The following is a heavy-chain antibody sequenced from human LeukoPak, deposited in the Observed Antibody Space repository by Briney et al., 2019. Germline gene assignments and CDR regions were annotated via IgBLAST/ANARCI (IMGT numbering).Heavy chain of an antibody. CDR2: ISYDGSNK. V-gene: IGHV3-30*18. CDR1: GFTFSSYG. D-gene: IGHD6-19*01. Sequence: GGSLRLSCAASGFTFSSYGMHWVRQAPGKGLEWVAVISYDGSNKYYADSVKGRFTISRDNSQNTLYLQMNSLRAEDTAVYYCAKDTDSSGWRSVFDYWGQGTLVTVSS. CDR3: AKDTDSSGWRSVFDY. J-gene: IGHJ4*02.